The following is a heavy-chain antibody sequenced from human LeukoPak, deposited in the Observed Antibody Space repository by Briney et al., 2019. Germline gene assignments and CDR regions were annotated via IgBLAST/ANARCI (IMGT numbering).Heavy chain of an antibody. J-gene: IGHJ6*02. V-gene: IGHV1-2*06. CDR3: ARGSIVVVVAGDYYYYGMDV. D-gene: IGHD2-15*01. CDR1: GYTFTGYY. Sequence: ASVKVSCKASGYTFTGYYMHWVRQAPGQGLEWMGRINPNSGGTNYAQKFQGRVTMTRDTSISTADMELSRLRSDDTAVYYCARGSIVVVVAGDYYYYGMDVWGQGTTVTVSS. CDR2: INPNSGGT.